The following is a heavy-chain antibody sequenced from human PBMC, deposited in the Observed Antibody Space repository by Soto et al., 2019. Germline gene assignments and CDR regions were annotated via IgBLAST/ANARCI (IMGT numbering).Heavy chain of an antibody. D-gene: IGHD3-22*01. Sequence: GASVKVSCKAPGGTFSSYAISWVRQAPGQGLEWMGGIIPIFGTANYAQKFQGRVTITADESTSTAYMELSSLRSEDTAVYYCATGDYYDSSGYYYASPEYFQHWGQGTLVTVSS. CDR1: GGTFSSYA. J-gene: IGHJ1*01. V-gene: IGHV1-69*13. CDR2: IIPIFGTA. CDR3: ATGDYYDSSGYYYASPEYFQH.